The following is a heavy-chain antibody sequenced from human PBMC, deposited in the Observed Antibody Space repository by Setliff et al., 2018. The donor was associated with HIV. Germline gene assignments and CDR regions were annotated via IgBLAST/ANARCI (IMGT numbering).Heavy chain of an antibody. D-gene: IGHD3-22*01. V-gene: IGHV4-34*01. CDR2: INHSGST. Sequence: LSLTCAVYGGSFSGYYWSWIRQPPGKGLEWIGEINHSGSTNYNPSLKSRVTISVDTSKNQFSLKLSSVTAADTAVYYCARRGGYSYYYDSSGYHRGPNDAFDIWGQGTMVPVSS. J-gene: IGHJ3*02. CDR1: GGSFSGYY. CDR3: ARRGGYSYYYDSSGYHRGPNDAFDI.